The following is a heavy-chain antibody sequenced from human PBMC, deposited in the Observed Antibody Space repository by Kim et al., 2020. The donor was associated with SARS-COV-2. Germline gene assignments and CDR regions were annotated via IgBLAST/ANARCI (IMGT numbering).Heavy chain of an antibody. D-gene: IGHD6-19*01. V-gene: IGHV3-23*01. CDR2: ISGSGGST. J-gene: IGHJ6*02. Sequence: GGSLRLSCAASGFTFSSYAMSWVRQAPGKGLEWVSAISGSGGSTYYADSVKGRFTISRDNSKNTLYLQKNSLRAEDTAVYYCAKHALGYSSGRMDVWGQGTTVTVSS. CDR1: GFTFSSYA. CDR3: AKHALGYSSGRMDV.